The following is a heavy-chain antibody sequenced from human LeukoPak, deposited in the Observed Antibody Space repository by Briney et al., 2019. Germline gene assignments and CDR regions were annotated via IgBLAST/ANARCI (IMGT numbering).Heavy chain of an antibody. V-gene: IGHV1-2*04. CDR2: INPNSGGT. J-gene: IGHJ3*02. Sequence: ASVKVSCKASGYTFTGYYMHWVRQAPGQGLEWMGWINPNSGGTNYAQKFQGWVTMTRDTSISTAYMELSRLRSDDTVVYYCARLQWLDYDAFDIWGQGTMVTVSS. CDR1: GYTFTGYY. D-gene: IGHD6-19*01. CDR3: ARLQWLDYDAFDI.